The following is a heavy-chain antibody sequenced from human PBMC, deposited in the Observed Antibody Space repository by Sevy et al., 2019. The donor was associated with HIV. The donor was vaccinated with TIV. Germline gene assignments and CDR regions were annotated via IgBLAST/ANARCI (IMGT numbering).Heavy chain of an antibody. CDR2: IRSSSSYI. CDR1: AFTFSSYS. D-gene: IGHD5-12*01. J-gene: IGHJ4*02. CDR3: ATLPLVATTNFFDY. Sequence: GGSLRLSCAASAFTFSSYSMNWVRQAPGKGLEWVSSIRSSSSYIYYADSVKGRFTISRDNAKNSLYLQMNSLRAEDTAVYYCATLPLVATTNFFDYWGQGTLVTVSS. V-gene: IGHV3-21*01.